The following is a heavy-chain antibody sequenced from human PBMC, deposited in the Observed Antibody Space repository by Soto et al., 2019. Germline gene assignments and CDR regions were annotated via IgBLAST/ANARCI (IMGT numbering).Heavy chain of an antibody. D-gene: IGHD3-16*01. V-gene: IGHV3-23*01. Sequence: PGGSLRLSCAASGLTFSSYAMSWVRQPPGKGLEWVAAISGSGGSTYSADSVKGRFTIYRDNSKNTLYLQMSSLRAEDTAVYYCASAFWGGTLIKKNFPYWGQGALVLVSS. CDR3: ASAFWGGTLIKKNFPY. CDR2: ISGSGGST. J-gene: IGHJ4*02. CDR1: GLTFSSYA.